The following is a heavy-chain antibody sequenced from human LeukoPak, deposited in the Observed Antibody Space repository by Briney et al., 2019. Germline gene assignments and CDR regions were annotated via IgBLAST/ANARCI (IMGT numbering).Heavy chain of an antibody. CDR1: GYSFTSYW. CDR2: IYPGDSDT. V-gene: IGHV5-51*01. CDR3: ARRPYYYDSSGYKGPFDY. D-gene: IGHD3-22*01. Sequence: PGESLKISCKGSGYSFTSYWIGWVRQMPGKGLEWMGIIYPGDSDTRYSPSFQGQVTISADKSTSTAYLQWSSLKASDTAMYYCARRPYYYDSSGYKGPFDYWGQGTLVTVSS. J-gene: IGHJ4*02.